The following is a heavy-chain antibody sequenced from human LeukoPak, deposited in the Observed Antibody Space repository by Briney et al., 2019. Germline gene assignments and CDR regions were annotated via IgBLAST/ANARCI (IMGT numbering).Heavy chain of an antibody. D-gene: IGHD6-19*01. CDR3: AKDISGWYGSFAFDI. V-gene: IGHV3-30*02. Sequence: GGSLRISCEVSGFRLTTYGTHWVRQAPGKGLEWVAYIPFDGSDEYYVDSVKGRFSISRDNSKNTLYLQMNSLRAEDTAVYYCAKDISGWYGSFAFDIWGQGTMVTVSS. CDR2: IPFDGSDE. CDR1: GFRLTTYG. J-gene: IGHJ3*02.